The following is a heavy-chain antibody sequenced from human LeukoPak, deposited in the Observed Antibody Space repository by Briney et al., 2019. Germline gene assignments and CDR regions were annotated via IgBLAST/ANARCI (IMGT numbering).Heavy chain of an antibody. CDR2: INPNSGGT. Sequence: ASVKVSCKACVHTFNDYYMHWLQQAPGQGLEWMGWINPNSGGTNYAQKFQGRVTMTRDTSISAAYMELIRLRSDATAVYYWAIYHGYCSSCSCPNWFYPWGQGTLFTVSS. CDR3: AIYHGYCSSCSCPNWFYP. D-gene: IGHD2-2*03. CDR1: VHTFNDYY. J-gene: IGHJ5*02. V-gene: IGHV1-2*02.